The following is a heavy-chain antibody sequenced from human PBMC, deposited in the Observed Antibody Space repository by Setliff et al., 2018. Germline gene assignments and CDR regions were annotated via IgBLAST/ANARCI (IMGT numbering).Heavy chain of an antibody. CDR3: AKGSWSGGVYYFDY. V-gene: IGHV3-23*01. J-gene: IGHJ4*02. CDR2: ISGSGGST. D-gene: IGHD3-3*01. CDR1: GFTFSSYA. Sequence: GGSLRLSCAASGFTFSSYAMSWVRQAPGEGLEWVSAISGSGGSTYYADSVKGRFTISRDNSKNTLYLQMNSLRAEDTAVYYCAKGSWSGGVYYFDYWGQGTLVTVSS.